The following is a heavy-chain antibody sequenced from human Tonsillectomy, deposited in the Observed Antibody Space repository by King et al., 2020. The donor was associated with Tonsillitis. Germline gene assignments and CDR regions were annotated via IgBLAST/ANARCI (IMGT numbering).Heavy chain of an antibody. CDR1: GFTFSNFW. Sequence: VQLVESGGGLVQPGGSLRLSCAASGFTFSNFWMTWVRQAPGKGLEWVANIKQDGSEEYYVDSVKGRFTISRDNAKNSLYLQMNSLRAEDTAVYYCAREKTGEYSYSPYYFYYGMDVWGQGTTVTVSS. J-gene: IGHJ6*02. CDR2: IKQDGSEE. V-gene: IGHV3-7*01. CDR3: AREKTGEYSYSPYYFYYGMDV. D-gene: IGHD5-18*01.